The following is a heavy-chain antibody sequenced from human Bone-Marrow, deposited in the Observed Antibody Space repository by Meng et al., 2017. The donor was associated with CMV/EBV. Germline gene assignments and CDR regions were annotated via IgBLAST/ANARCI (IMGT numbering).Heavy chain of an antibody. V-gene: IGHV3-11*01. D-gene: IGHD1-1*01. Sequence: GESLKISCAASGFTFSDYYMSWIRQAPGKGLEWVSYISSSGSTIYYADSVKGRFTISRDNAKNSLYLQMNSLRAEDTAVYYCAREPRYEGYYYYGMAVWGQGPTVTSSS. CDR3: AREPRYEGYYYYGMAV. J-gene: IGHJ6*01. CDR1: GFTFSDYY. CDR2: ISSSGSTI.